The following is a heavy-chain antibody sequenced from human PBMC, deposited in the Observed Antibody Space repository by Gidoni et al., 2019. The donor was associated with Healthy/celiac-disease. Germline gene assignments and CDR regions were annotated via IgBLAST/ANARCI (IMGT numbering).Heavy chain of an antibody. CDR1: GVTCRDYY. D-gene: IGHD1-1*01. CDR3: ARVPTGTVDY. CDR2: ISRSGSTI. J-gene: IGHJ4*02. V-gene: IGHV3-11*01. Sequence: QVQLVESGGGLVKTGGSLRRPCAAAGVTCRDYYRRWLRQAPGKGLAWVSYISRSGSTIYYADAGKGRFTISRDNAKNSLYLQINSLRAEDTAVYYCARVPTGTVDYWGQGTLVTVSS.